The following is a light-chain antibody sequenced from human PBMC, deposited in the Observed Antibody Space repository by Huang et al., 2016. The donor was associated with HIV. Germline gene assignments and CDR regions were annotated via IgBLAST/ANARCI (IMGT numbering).Light chain of an antibody. CDR2: AAS. J-gene: IGKJ2*01. CDR1: QNIKNY. CDR3: QQSYSTPGYT. Sequence: DIQMTQSPSSLSASVGDRVTITCRASQNIKNYLNWYQQKPGKAPKVLIFAASSLHSGVPSRCSGSGSGTDFTLTISNLQPEDFATYYCQQSYSTPGYTFGQGTKLEIK. V-gene: IGKV1-39*01.